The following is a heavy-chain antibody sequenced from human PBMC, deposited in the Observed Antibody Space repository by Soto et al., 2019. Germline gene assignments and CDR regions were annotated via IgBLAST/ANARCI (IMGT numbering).Heavy chain of an antibody. CDR1: GYTFRSFG. Sequence: GASVKVSCKASGYTFRSFGVSWVRQAPGQGLEWMGIINPSGDSTSYAQEFQGRVTMTRETSTSTLYMELSSLRSEDTAVYYCARATRSGSPHFDHWGQGTLVTVSS. J-gene: IGHJ4*02. CDR2: INPSGDST. CDR3: ARATRSGSPHFDH. V-gene: IGHV1-46*01. D-gene: IGHD5-12*01.